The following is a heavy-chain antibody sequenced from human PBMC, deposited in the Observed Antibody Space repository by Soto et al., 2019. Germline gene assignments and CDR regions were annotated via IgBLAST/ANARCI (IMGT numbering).Heavy chain of an antibody. Sequence: SVKVSCNASGGTFNSYTISWVRQAPGQGLEWMGRIIPNLRTANYAQKFQGRVTITADKSTSTTYMEMSSLRSDDTAVYYCARVVDYYDPYYYYGMDVWGQGTTVTVSS. V-gene: IGHV1-69*08. CDR2: IIPNLRTA. D-gene: IGHD3-22*01. CDR3: ARVVDYYDPYYYYGMDV. CDR1: GGTFNSYT. J-gene: IGHJ6*02.